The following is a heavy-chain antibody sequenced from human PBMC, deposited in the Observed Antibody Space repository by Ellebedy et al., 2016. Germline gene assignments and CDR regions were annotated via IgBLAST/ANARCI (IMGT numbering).Heavy chain of an antibody. D-gene: IGHD3-22*01. CDR1: GYSFTSYC. V-gene: IGHV5-51*01. CDR3: ARRDYYDSSGYFNFND. CDR2: IYPGDSDT. J-gene: IGHJ4*02. Sequence: GESLKISXKASGYSFTSYCICWVRQMPGKGLEWMGIIYPGDSDTRYSPSFQGQVTISADKSNSTAYLQWSSLKASDTAMYYCARRDYYDSSGYFNFNDWGQGTLVTVSS.